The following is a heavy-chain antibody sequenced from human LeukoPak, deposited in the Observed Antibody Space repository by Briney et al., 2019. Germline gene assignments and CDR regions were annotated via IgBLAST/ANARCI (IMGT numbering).Heavy chain of an antibody. D-gene: IGHD4-17*01. J-gene: IGHJ5*02. V-gene: IGHV4-4*07. CDR2: IYTSGST. CDR1: GGSINIYY. CDR3: ARGPLTMTRGFDP. Sequence: SETLSLTCTVSGGSINIYYWSWIRQPAGKGLEWIGRIYTSGSTNYNPSLKTRVTMSVDTSKNQFSLKLSSVTAADTAVYYCARGPLTMTRGFDPWGQGTLVTVSS.